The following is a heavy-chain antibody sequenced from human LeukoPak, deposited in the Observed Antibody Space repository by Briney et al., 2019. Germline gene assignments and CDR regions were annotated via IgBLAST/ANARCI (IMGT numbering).Heavy chain of an antibody. CDR1: GGSISSHY. CDR2: MYDSVRT. V-gene: IGHV4-59*11. Sequence: SETLSLTCTVPGGSISSHYWSWIRQPPGKGLEWIGYMYDSVRTKDNPSLKSRVTLSADTSKNQFSLRLSPVTAADTAVYYCATIKRGNIYGYFDFWGQGILVTVSS. CDR3: ATIKRGNIYGYFDF. D-gene: IGHD5-18*01. J-gene: IGHJ4*02.